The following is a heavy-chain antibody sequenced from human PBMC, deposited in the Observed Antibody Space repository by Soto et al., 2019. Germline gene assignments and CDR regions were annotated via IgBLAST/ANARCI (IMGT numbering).Heavy chain of an antibody. Sequence: GGSLRLSCAASGFTFSSYWMSWVRQAPGKGLEWVTMISHNVSIQFYADSVKGRFTISRDNSKDTLYLQMNNLTPEDTAVYYCVGGSLLHWGQGTPVTVSS. J-gene: IGHJ4*02. CDR3: VGGSLLH. CDR2: ISHNVSIQ. V-gene: IGHV3-30*03. CDR1: GFTFSSYW.